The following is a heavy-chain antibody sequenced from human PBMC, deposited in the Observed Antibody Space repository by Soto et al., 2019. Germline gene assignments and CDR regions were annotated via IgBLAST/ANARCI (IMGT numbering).Heavy chain of an antibody. CDR1: DGCVSSSTYY. Sequence: PSETLSLTCTVSDGCVSSSTYYWGWIRQPPGQGLEWIGSINHSGSTNYNPSLKSRVTISVDTSKNQFSLKLSSVTAADTAVYYCARDRRDIVVVVAATQFDYWGQGTLVTVSS. D-gene: IGHD2-15*01. CDR3: ARDRRDIVVVVAATQFDY. J-gene: IGHJ4*02. V-gene: IGHV4-39*07. CDR2: INHSGST.